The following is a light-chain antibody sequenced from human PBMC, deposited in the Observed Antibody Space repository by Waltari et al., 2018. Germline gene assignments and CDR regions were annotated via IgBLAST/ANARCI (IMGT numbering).Light chain of an antibody. CDR3: CSYAGSSIWV. Sequence: QSALTQPASVSGSPGQSITISCPGTSSAVGSYNLVSWYQQHPGKAPKLMIYEDSKRPSGVSNRFSGSKSGNTASLTISGLQAEDEANYYCCSYAGSSIWVFGGGTELTVL. J-gene: IGLJ3*02. CDR1: SSAVGSYNL. CDR2: EDS. V-gene: IGLV2-23*01.